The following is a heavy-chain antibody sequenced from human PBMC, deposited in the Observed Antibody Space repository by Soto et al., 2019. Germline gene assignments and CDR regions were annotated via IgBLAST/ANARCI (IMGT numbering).Heavy chain of an antibody. CDR1: GYTFTSYG. D-gene: IGHD2-15*01. CDR3: ARTGRHRIKKYNWFDP. J-gene: IGHJ5*02. Sequence: GASVKVSCKASGYTFTSYGISWVRQAPGQGLEWMGWISAYNGNTNYAQKLQGRVTMTTDTSTSTAYMELRSLRSDDTAVYYCARTGRHRIKKYNWFDPWGQGTLVTVSS. V-gene: IGHV1-18*01. CDR2: ISAYNGNT.